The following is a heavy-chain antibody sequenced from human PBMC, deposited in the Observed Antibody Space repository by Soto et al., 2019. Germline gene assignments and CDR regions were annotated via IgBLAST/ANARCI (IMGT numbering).Heavy chain of an antibody. CDR1: GSSITNSFY. J-gene: IGHJ4*02. V-gene: IGHV4-38-2*02. CDR3: ARDPANLALAVAYFDS. D-gene: IGHD2-15*01. CDR2: ISHTGRT. Sequence: SETLSLTCRVSGSSITNSFYWVWIRQSPEKGLEWIGSISHTGRTSYNPSLKSRVSISVDTSINQFSLTLTSVTAADTAVYYCARDPANLALAVAYFDSWGQGTLVTVSS.